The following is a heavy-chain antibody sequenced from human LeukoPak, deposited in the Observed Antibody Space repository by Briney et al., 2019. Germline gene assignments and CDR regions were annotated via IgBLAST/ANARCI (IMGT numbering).Heavy chain of an antibody. V-gene: IGHV3-7*04. CDR3: ARGDDFSGDH. CDR1: GFTFSNFW. J-gene: IGHJ4*02. Sequence: GGSLRLSCAVSGFTFSNFWMSWVRQAPGRGLEWVANIHPEGNEKYYVESVKGRFTISRDNAKNLLFLQMDGLRVEDTAVYYCARGDDFSGDHWGQGTLVTVSS. D-gene: IGHD1-1*01. CDR2: IHPEGNEK.